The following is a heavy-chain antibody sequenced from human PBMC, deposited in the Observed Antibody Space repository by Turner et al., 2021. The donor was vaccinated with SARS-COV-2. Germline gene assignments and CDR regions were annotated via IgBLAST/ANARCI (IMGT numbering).Heavy chain of an antibody. CDR2: ISWNSGSI. D-gene: IGHD3-10*01. CDR3: AKDMVRGIIYYYYGMDV. V-gene: IGHV3-9*01. CDR1: GFTFDDYV. Sequence: EVQLVESGGGLVQPGRSLRLSCAASGFTFDDYVMHWVRQAPGKGLEWVSGISWNSGSIGYADSVKGRFTISRDNAKNSLYLQMNSLRAEDTAWYYCAKDMVRGIIYYYYGMDVWGPGTTVTVS. J-gene: IGHJ6*02.